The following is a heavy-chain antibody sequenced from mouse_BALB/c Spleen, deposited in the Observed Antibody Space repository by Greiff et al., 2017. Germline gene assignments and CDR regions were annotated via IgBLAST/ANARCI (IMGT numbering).Heavy chain of an antibody. CDR3: ARDYRYDFDD. J-gene: IGHJ2*01. CDR1: GFNIKDTY. V-gene: IGHV14-3*02. D-gene: IGHD2-14*01. Sequence: VQLQQSGAELVKPGASVKLSCTASGFNIKDTYMHWVKQRPEPGLEWIGRIDPASGNTKYDPKFQGKATIPADTSSNTAYLQLSSLTSEYTAVYYCARDYRYDFDDWGQGTTLTGSS. CDR2: IDPASGNT.